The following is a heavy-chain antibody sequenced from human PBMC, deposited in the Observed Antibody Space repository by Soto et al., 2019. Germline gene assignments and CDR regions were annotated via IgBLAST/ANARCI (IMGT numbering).Heavy chain of an antibody. Sequence: EVQLVESGGGLVKPGGSLRLSCTASEFTFSTYTMSWVRQAPGKGLEWVSSISHTGYYIYYADSVKGRFTISRDNAKNLVYLQMNSLRAEDTAVYYCARDAGGNWFDPWGQGTLVTVSS. CDR2: ISHTGYYI. J-gene: IGHJ5*01. CDR3: ARDAGGNWFDP. CDR1: EFTFSTYT. V-gene: IGHV3-21*02.